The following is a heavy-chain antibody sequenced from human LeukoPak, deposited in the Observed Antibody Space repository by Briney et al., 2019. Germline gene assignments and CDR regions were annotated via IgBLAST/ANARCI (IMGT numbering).Heavy chain of an antibody. CDR1: GVSIRSYY. CDR3: ARYYGAGSYSTYYYFGMDG. CDR2: IYYSGST. D-gene: IGHD3-10*01. Sequence: SETLSLTCTVSGVSIRSYYWTAIRQSPGKGLEWIGYIYYSGSTNYNPSLKSRVTISVDTSKNQFSLRLSSVTAADTAVYYCARYYGAGSYSTYYYFGMDGCGQGTTVTVSS. V-gene: IGHV4-59*08. J-gene: IGHJ6*02.